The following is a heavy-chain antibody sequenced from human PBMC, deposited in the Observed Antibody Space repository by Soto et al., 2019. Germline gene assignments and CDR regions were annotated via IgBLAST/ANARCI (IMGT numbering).Heavy chain of an antibody. CDR1: GGSISSYY. D-gene: IGHD1-26*01. V-gene: IGHV4-59*01. Sequence: SETLSLTCTVSGGSISSYYWSWIRQPPGKGLEWIGYIYYSGSTNYNPSLKSRVTISVDTSKNQFSLKLSSVTAADTAVYYCARVGIVVGAFDIWGQGTMVTVSS. CDR3: ARVGIVVGAFDI. CDR2: IYYSGST. J-gene: IGHJ3*02.